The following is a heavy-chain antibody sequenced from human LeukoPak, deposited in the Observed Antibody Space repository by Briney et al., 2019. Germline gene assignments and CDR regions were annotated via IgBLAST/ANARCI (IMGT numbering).Heavy chain of an antibody. J-gene: IGHJ4*02. CDR2: INPSGGST. CDR1: GYTFTGYY. D-gene: IGHD2-15*01. CDR3: AREYGRYCSGGSCYSGYFDY. Sequence: ASVKVSCKASGYTFTGYYMHWVRQAPGQGLEWMGIINPSGGSTSHAQKLQGRVTLTRDTSTSTVYMELSSLRSEDTAVYYCAREYGRYCSGGSCYSGYFDYWGQGTLVTVSS. V-gene: IGHV1-46*01.